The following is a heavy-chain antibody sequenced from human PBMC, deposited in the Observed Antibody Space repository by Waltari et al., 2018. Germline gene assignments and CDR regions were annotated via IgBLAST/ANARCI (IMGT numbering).Heavy chain of an antibody. D-gene: IGHD2-8*01. CDR1: GGSISSSSYY. J-gene: IGHJ6*02. V-gene: IGHV4-39*01. Sequence: QLQLQESGPGLVKPSETLSLTCTVSGGSISSSSYYWGWIRQPPGKGLGWIGSIYYSGSTYYNPSLKSRVTISVDTSKNQFSLKLSSVTAADTAVYYCARPHLLGYCTNGVCYDYGMDVWGQGTTVTVSS. CDR2: IYYSGST. CDR3: ARPHLLGYCTNGVCYDYGMDV.